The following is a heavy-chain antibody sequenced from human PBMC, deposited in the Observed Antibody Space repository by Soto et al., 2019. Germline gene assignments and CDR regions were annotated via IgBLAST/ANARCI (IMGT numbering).Heavy chain of an antibody. CDR2: INPKSGGT. CDR3: MRGGWGDSPIDY. D-gene: IGHD2-15*01. J-gene: IGHJ4*02. CDR1: GYRFIDYF. V-gene: IGHV1-2*02. Sequence: ASVKVSCKASGYRFIDYFMHWVRRAPGQGLEWMGWINPKSGGTKIAQNFQGRTTMTRDTSTNTVHMELNSLTSDDTAVYYCMRGGWGDSPIDYWGQGTQVTVSS.